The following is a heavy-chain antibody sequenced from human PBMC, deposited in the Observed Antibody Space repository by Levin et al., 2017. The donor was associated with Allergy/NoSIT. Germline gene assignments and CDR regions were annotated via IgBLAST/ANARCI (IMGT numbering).Heavy chain of an antibody. CDR3: AKAKSSSGWPPKDYYGMDV. J-gene: IGHJ6*02. CDR2: ISGSGGST. V-gene: IGHV3-23*01. CDR1: GFTFSSYA. D-gene: IGHD6-19*01. Sequence: GGSLRLSCAASGFTFSSYAMSWVRQAPGKGLEWVSAISGSGGSTYYADSVKGRFTISRDNSKNTLYLQMNSLRAEDTAVYYCAKAKSSSGWPPKDYYGMDVWGQGTTVTVSS.